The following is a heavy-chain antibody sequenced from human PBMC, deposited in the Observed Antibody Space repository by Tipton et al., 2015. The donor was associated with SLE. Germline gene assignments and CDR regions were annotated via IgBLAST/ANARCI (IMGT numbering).Heavy chain of an antibody. V-gene: IGHV4-59*01. CDR3: ARDSFEAFDI. Sequence: TLSLTCTVSGGSISSYYWSWIRQPPGKGLEWIGYIYTSGSTNYNPSLKSRVTISVDTSKNQFSLKLSSVTAADTAVYYCARDSFEAFDIWGQGTMVTVSS. CDR1: GGSISSYY. D-gene: IGHD2-15*01. CDR2: IYTSGST. J-gene: IGHJ3*02.